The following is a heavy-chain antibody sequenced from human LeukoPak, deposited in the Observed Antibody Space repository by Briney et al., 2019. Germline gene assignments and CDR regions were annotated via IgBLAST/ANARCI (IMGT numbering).Heavy chain of an antibody. V-gene: IGHV1-24*01. J-gene: IGHJ4*02. D-gene: IGHD3-22*01. CDR3: ATLNLDYYGSSGYFGL. CDR2: FDPEDGET. CDR1: GYTLTELS. Sequence: ASVKVSCKVSGYTLTELSMHWVRQAPGKGLEWMGGFDPEDGETIYAQKLQGRVTMTEDTSTDTAYMELSSLRSEDTAVYYCATLNLDYYGSSGYFGLWGQGTLVTVSS.